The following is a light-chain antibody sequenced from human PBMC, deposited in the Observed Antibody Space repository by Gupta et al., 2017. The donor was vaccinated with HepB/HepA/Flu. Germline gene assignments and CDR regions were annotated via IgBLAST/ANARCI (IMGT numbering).Light chain of an antibody. Sequence: QSAQSQTCLVSGTPGQSVTISCTGSSSDVGHSNYVSWYQQYPGTAPKVVIYVVSKRPSGVPDRFSGSKSGNTASLTISRLQAEDEAEYYCCSYAENYTWVYGGGTKVTVL. CDR2: VVS. CDR3: CSYAENYTWV. V-gene: IGLV2-11*01. CDR1: SSDVGHSNY. J-gene: IGLJ2*01.